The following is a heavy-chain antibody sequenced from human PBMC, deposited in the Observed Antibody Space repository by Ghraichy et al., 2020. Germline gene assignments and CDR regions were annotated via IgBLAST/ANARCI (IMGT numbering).Heavy chain of an antibody. V-gene: IGHV3-13*01. CDR2: IGTAGDT. D-gene: IGHD4-17*01. CDR1: GFTFSSYD. CDR3: ARANGDYYYYGMDV. Sequence: LSLTCAASGFTFSSYDMHWVRQATGKGLEWVSAIGTAGDTYYPGSVKGRFTISRENAKNSLYLQMNSLRAGDTAVYYCARANGDYYYYGMDVWGQGTTVTVSS. J-gene: IGHJ6*02.